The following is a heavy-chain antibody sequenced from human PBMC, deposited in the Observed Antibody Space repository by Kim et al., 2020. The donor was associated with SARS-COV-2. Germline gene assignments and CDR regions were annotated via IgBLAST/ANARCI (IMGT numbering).Heavy chain of an antibody. CDR3: AREDKWLRTGFGY. D-gene: IGHD5-12*01. V-gene: IGHV1-46*01. J-gene: IGHJ4*02. Sequence: SYAQKFQGRVTMTRDTSTSTVYMELSSLRSEDTAVYYCAREDKWLRTGFGYWGQGTLVTVSS.